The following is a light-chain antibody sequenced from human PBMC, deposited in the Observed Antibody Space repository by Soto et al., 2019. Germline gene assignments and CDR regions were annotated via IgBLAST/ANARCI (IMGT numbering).Light chain of an antibody. V-gene: IGKV3-20*01. CDR1: RIVRDNY. Sequence: EIVVTQSPGTLSLSPGERATLYCRASRIVRDNYLAWYQQRPGQPPRLLISGASNRASGVPVRFSGSGSATDFTLTITRLDPEEFALYYCQQYGDSPITFGQGTRVEV. CDR2: GAS. J-gene: IGKJ5*01. CDR3: QQYGDSPIT.